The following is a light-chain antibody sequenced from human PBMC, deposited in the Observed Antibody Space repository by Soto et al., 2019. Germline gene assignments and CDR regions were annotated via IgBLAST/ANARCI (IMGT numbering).Light chain of an antibody. J-gene: IGLJ2*01. CDR3: TAWDDSLSVLV. Sequence: QSVLTQPPSASGTPGQRVTISCSGSSSNIGSNYVYWYQQLPGTAPKLLIYANNHRPSGVPDRFSGSKSGTSASLAISGLRSEDEADFYCTAWDDSLSVLVFGGGTKVTVL. CDR1: SSNIGSNY. CDR2: ANN. V-gene: IGLV1-47*02.